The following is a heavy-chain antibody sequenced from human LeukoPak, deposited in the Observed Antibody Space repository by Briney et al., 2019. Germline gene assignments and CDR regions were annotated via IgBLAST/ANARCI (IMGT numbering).Heavy chain of an antibody. CDR1: GFTLSRHA. CDR2: ISGSGDNT. V-gene: IGHV3-23*01. J-gene: IGHJ4*02. Sequence: GGSLRLSCAASGFTLSRHAMSWVRQAPGKGLDWVSGISGSGDNTYDADSVKGRFTISRDNSKNTVYLQMNSLRAEDTAVYYCARGFRKIEYWGQGTLVTVSS. CDR3: ARGFRKIEY.